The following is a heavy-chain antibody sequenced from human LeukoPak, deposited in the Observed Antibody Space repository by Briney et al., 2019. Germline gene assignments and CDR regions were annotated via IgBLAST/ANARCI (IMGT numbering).Heavy chain of an antibody. Sequence: PSETLSLTCTVSGGSISSYYWSWIRQPPGKGLEWIGYIYYSGSTNYNPSLKSRVTISVDTSKNQFSLKLSSVTAADTAVYYCARSLRTYIDILTPSYYFDYWGQGTLVTVSS. CDR3: ARSLRTYIDILTPSYYFDY. V-gene: IGHV4-59*08. J-gene: IGHJ4*02. CDR1: GGSISSYY. CDR2: IYYSGST. D-gene: IGHD3-9*01.